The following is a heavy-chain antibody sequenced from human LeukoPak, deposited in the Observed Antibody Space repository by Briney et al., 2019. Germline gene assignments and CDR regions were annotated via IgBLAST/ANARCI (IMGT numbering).Heavy chain of an antibody. J-gene: IGHJ4*02. CDR2: IYNGGGT. CDR3: ASAYTYGKVDY. V-gene: IGHV3-66*01. Sequence: GGSLRLSCAASGFTVSSNYMSWVRQAPGKGLEWVSLIYNGGGTYYVDSVKGRFTISRDNSKNTLYLQMNSLRAEDTAVYYCASAYTYGKVDYWGQGTLVTVSS. CDR1: GFTVSSNY. D-gene: IGHD5-18*01.